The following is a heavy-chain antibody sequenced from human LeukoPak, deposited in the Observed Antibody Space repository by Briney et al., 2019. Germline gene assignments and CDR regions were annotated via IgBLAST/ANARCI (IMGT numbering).Heavy chain of an antibody. Sequence: ASVKVSCKASGYTFTGYYIHWVRQAPGQGLEWMGWISAYNGNTNYAQKLQGRVTMTTDTSTSTAYMELRSLRSDDTAVYYCARDTSSSGRKIRYYYGMDVWGQGTTVTVSS. V-gene: IGHV1-18*04. CDR1: GYTFTGYY. D-gene: IGHD6-19*01. J-gene: IGHJ6*02. CDR3: ARDTSSSGRKIRYYYGMDV. CDR2: ISAYNGNT.